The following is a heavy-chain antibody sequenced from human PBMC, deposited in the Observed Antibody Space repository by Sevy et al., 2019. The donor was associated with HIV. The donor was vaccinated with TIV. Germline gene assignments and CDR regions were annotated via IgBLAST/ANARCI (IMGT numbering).Heavy chain of an antibody. J-gene: IGHJ4*02. D-gene: IGHD5-12*01. CDR1: GFTFSSYE. CDR3: ARDRTKMATRIFDY. CDR2: ISSSGSTI. Sequence: GGSLRLSCAASGFTFSSYEMNWVRQAPGKGREWVSYISSSGSTIYYADPVKGRLTISRDNAKNSLYLQMNSLRAEDTAVYYCARDRTKMATRIFDYWGQGTLVTVSS. V-gene: IGHV3-48*03.